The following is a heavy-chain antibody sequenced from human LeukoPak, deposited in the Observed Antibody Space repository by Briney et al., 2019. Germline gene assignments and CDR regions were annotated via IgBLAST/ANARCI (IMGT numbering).Heavy chain of an antibody. CDR1: GYTFTAYA. J-gene: IGHJ4*02. Sequence: ASVKVSCKASGYTFTAYAIHWVRQAPGQRPEWMGWINGGDGDTTYSQNFQDRVTITRDTSATTAYMELSSLRSEDTAVYFCARADSLGNYHDVWGQGTLVTVSS. D-gene: IGHD3-16*01. V-gene: IGHV1-3*01. CDR2: INGGDGDT. CDR3: ARADSLGNYHDV.